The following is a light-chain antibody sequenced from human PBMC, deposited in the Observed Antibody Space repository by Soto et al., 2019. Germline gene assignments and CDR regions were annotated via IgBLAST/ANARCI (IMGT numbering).Light chain of an antibody. CDR3: AAWDDSLTGSWV. V-gene: IGLV1-44*01. CDR2: SNS. Sequence: QSVLTQPPSASGTPGQRVTISCSGSSSNIGNNPVNWYQQLPGTAPKLLIYSNSHRPSGVPDRFSGSKSGTSASLAISGRQSEDEADYYCAAWDDSLTGSWVFGGGTKLTVL. CDR1: SSNIGNNP. J-gene: IGLJ3*02.